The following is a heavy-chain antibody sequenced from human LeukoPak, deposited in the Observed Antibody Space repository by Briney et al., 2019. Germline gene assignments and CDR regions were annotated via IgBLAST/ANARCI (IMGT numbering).Heavy chain of an antibody. CDR1: RFTFSSYG. V-gene: IGHV3-23*01. CDR3: AKDKSSFPWYFDL. J-gene: IGHJ2*01. CDR2: ISGSGGST. Sequence: PGGTLRLSCAASRFTFSSYGMSWVRQAPGKGLEWVSAISGSGGSTYYADSVKGRFTISRDNSKNTLYLQMNSLRAEDTAVYYCAKDKSSFPWYFDLWGRGTLVTVSS.